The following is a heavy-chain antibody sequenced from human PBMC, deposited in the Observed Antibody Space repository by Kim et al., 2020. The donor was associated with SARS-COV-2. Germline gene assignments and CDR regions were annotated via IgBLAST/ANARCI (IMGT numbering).Heavy chain of an antibody. CDR1: GFTFSDYA. V-gene: IGHV3-30*04. D-gene: IGHD6-6*01. CDR2: ISSDGGSE. J-gene: IGHJ5*02. CDR3: ARVLAPYTSSSVGWLDP. Sequence: GGSLRLSCAASGFTFSDYAFHWVRQAPGKGLEWLGVISSDGGSEYYADSVKGRFTISRDNSKNTLSLQMNSLRSEDTAVYYCARVLAPYTSSSVGWLDPWGLGTPVTVSS.